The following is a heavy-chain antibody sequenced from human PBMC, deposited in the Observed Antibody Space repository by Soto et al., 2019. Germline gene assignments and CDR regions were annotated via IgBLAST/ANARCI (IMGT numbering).Heavy chain of an antibody. CDR2: ISSSGSDT. Sequence: EAQLVESGGDLVQPGGSLRLSCAGSGFSFSSYEMNWVRQAPGKGLEWVSYISSSGSDTYYADSVKARFTISRDNAQNSLYLQMTRLRAEDTAIYYCASLCGSYGFDPWGQGTLLTVSS. V-gene: IGHV3-48*03. CDR3: ASLCGSYGFDP. J-gene: IGHJ5*02. D-gene: IGHD1-26*01. CDR1: GFSFSSYE.